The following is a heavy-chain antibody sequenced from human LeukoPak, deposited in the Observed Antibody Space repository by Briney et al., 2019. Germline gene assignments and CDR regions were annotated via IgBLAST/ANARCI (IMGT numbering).Heavy chain of an antibody. CDR2: IYYSGST. J-gene: IGHJ4*02. Sequence: SETLSLTCTVAGGSFSIYYWSWIRQPPGKGLEWIGYIYYSGSTNYNPSLESRVTISVDTSKNQFSLRLNSVTAADTAVYYCARGTRSSWNVPFDHWGQGTLVTVSS. D-gene: IGHD6-13*01. CDR1: GGSFSIYY. V-gene: IGHV4-59*01. CDR3: ARGTRSSWNVPFDH.